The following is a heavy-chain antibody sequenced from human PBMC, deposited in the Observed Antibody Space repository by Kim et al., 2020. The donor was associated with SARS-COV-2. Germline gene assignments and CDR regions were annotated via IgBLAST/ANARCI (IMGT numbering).Heavy chain of an antibody. CDR3: ARQTLGWGFDP. CDR2: IYYSGST. J-gene: IGHJ5*02. Sequence: SETLSLTCTVSGGSISSYYWSWIRQPPGKGLEWIGYIYYSGSTNYNPSLKSRVTISVDTSKNQFSLKLSSVTAADTAVYYCARQTLGWGFDPWGQGTLVTVSS. D-gene: IGHD3-16*01. CDR1: GGSISSYY. V-gene: IGHV4-59*01.